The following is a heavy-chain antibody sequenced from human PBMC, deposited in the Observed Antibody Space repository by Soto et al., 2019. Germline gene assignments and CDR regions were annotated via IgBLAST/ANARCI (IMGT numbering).Heavy chain of an antibody. CDR2: ISGSGGST. V-gene: IGHV3-23*01. Sequence: GGSLRLSCAASGFTFSSYAMSWVRQAPGKGLEWVSAISGSGGSTYYADSVKGRFTISRDNSKNTLYLQMNSLRAEDTAVYYCAKVRLYYSGSYSFFDYWGQGTLVTVSS. CDR3: AKVRLYYSGSYSFFDY. CDR1: GFTFSSYA. J-gene: IGHJ4*02. D-gene: IGHD1-26*01.